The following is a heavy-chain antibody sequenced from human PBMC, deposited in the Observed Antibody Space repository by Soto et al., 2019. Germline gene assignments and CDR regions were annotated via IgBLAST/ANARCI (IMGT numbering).Heavy chain of an antibody. Sequence: GGSLRLSCAASGFTFSSYAMNWVRQAPGKGLEWVSAISGSGGSTYYADSVKGRFTISRDNSKNTLYLQMNSLRAEDTAVYYCAKGVPGYCTNGVCYTGWYFDLWGRGTLVTVSS. D-gene: IGHD2-8*01. CDR3: AKGVPGYCTNGVCYTGWYFDL. CDR1: GFTFSSYA. J-gene: IGHJ2*01. CDR2: ISGSGGST. V-gene: IGHV3-23*01.